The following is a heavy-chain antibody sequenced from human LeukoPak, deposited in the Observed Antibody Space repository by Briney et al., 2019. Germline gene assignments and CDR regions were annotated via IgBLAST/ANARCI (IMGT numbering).Heavy chain of an antibody. D-gene: IGHD6-19*01. CDR2: ISSSGSTI. CDR3: ARERAVADHNWFDP. Sequence: GGSLRLSCAASGFTFSSYEMNWVRQAPGKGLEWVSYISSSGSTIYYADSVKGRFTISRDNAKNSLYLQMNSLRAEDTAVYYCARERAVADHNWFDPWGQGTLVTVSS. J-gene: IGHJ5*02. V-gene: IGHV3-48*03. CDR1: GFTFSSYE.